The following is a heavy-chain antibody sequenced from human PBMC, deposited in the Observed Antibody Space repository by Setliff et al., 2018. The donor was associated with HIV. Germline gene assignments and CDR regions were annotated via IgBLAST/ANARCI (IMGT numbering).Heavy chain of an antibody. CDR2: IRNKANSYTT. CDR3: ARGRLLWSGSYYYYYLDV. D-gene: IGHD3-10*01. V-gene: IGHV3-72*01. J-gene: IGHJ6*03. Sequence: PGGSLRLSCAASGFTLSDHYMDWVRQAPGKGLEWIGRIRNKANSYTTEYAASVKGRFTISRDDSKNSLYLQMNSLKNEDTAVYYCARGRLLWSGSYYYYYLDVWGKGTTVTVSS. CDR1: GFTLSDHY.